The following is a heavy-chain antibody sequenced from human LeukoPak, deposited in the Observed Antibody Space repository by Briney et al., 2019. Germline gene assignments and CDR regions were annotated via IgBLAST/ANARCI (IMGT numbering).Heavy chain of an antibody. J-gene: IGHJ4*01. Sequence: SVTLSLTCTVSGGSISTSSYCWGWIRQPPGKGLEWIGSISYSGTTYYSPSLKSRVTISVDTSNNQFSLRLTSVTAADTAVYFCARHPSSAWHADYWGHGTLVTVSS. CDR2: ISYSGTT. D-gene: IGHD6-25*01. CDR1: GGSISTSSYC. V-gene: IGHV4-39*01. CDR3: ARHPSSAWHADY.